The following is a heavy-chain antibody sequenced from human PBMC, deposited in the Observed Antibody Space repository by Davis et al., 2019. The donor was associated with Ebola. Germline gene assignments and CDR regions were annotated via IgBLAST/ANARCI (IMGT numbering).Heavy chain of an antibody. V-gene: IGHV4-34*01. CDR3: ARKGFGSSADY. CDR2: INHSGST. J-gene: IGHJ4*02. Sequence: SETLSLTCAVYGGSFSGYYWSWIRQPPGKGLEWIGEINHSGSTTYNPSLKSRITISVDKAKNQFSLKLTSVTAADTAVYYCARKGFGSSADYWGQGILVTVSS. CDR1: GGSFSGYY. D-gene: IGHD6-6*01.